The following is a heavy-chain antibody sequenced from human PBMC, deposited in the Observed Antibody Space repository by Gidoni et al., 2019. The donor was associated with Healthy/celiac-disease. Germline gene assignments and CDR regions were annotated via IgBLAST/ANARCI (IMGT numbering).Heavy chain of an antibody. V-gene: IGHV4-31*03. D-gene: IGHD3-22*01. Sequence: QVQLQESGPGLVKPSQTLSLTCTVSGGSICSGGYYWSWIRQHPGKGLEWIGYIYYSGSTYYNPSLKSRVTISVDTSKNQFSLKLSSVTAADTAVYYCAGWLDYYDTSGYYFDIWGQGTMVTVSS. CDR2: IYYSGST. CDR3: AGWLDYYDTSGYYFDI. CDR1: GGSICSGGYY. J-gene: IGHJ3*02.